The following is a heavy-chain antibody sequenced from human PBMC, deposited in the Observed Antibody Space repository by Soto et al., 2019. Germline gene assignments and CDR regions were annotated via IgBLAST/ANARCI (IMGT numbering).Heavy chain of an antibody. D-gene: IGHD6-13*01. Sequence: GASVKVSCKASGYTFTSYAMHWVRQAPGQRLEWMGGIIPIFGTANYAQKFQGRVTITADESTSTAYMGLSSLRSEDTAVYYCARSQAAAGYYYYYYGMDVWGQGTTVTVSS. V-gene: IGHV1-69*13. J-gene: IGHJ6*02. CDR1: GYTFTSYA. CDR3: ARSQAAAGYYYYYYGMDV. CDR2: IIPIFGTA.